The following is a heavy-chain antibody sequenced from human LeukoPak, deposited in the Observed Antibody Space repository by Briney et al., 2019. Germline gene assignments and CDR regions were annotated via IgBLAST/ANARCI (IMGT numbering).Heavy chain of an antibody. CDR3: ARGDPDISFGVVGEAFDI. J-gene: IGHJ3*02. CDR2: ISGSGGSGGRT. CDR1: GYTFKGYG. V-gene: IGHV3-23*01. Sequence: GGSLRLSCEAAGYTFKGYGLTWVRQARGKGLEWASGISGSGGSGGRTYYADSVKGRFTISRDNSKNTLYLQMNSLRAEDTAVYYCARGDPDISFGVVGEAFDIWGQGTMVTVSS. D-gene: IGHD3-3*01.